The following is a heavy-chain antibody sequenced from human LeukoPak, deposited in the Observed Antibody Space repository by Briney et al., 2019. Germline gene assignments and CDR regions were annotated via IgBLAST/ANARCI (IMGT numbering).Heavy chain of an antibody. CDR1: GGSISSNNYF. CDR2: IYDSGST. V-gene: IGHV4-39*01. Sequence: SETLSLTCTVSGGSISSNNYFWGWIRQPPGKGLEWIGSIYDSGSTYYNPSLKSRVTISVDTSKNQFSLKLNSVTAADTAMYDCQSRFLEWLLDYWGQGTLVTVSS. CDR3: QSRFLEWLLDY. J-gene: IGHJ4*02. D-gene: IGHD3-3*01.